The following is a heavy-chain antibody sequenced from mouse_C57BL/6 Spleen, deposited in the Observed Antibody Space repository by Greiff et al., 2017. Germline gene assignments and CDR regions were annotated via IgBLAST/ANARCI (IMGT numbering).Heavy chain of an antibody. D-gene: IGHD1-1*01. J-gene: IGHJ3*01. Sequence: QVQLQQPGAELVKPGASVKLSCKASGYTFTSYWMQWVKQRPGQGLEWIGAIDPSDSYTNYNQKFKGKATLTVDTSSSTAYMQLSSLTSEDSAVYYCARSDYGSSSAWFAYWGQGTLVTVSA. CDR3: ARSDYGSSSAWFAY. V-gene: IGHV1-50*01. CDR1: GYTFTSYW. CDR2: IDPSDSYT.